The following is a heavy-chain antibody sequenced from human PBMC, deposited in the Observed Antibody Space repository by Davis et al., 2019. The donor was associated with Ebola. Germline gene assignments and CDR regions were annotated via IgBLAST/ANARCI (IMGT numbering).Heavy chain of an antibody. D-gene: IGHD1-1*01. CDR3: ARGHNHGFEY. V-gene: IGHV1-2*02. J-gene: IGHJ4*02. Sequence: NFQGRVTMTRDTSISTAYMELSRLTSDDTAVYYCARGHNHGFEYWGQGTLVTVSS.